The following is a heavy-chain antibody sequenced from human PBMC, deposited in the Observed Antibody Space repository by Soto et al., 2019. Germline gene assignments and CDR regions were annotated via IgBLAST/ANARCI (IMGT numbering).Heavy chain of an antibody. Sequence: GASVKVSCKASGFTFTSSAVQWVRQARGQRLEWIGWIVVGSGNTNYAQKFQERVTITRDMSTSTAYMELSSLRSEDTAVYYCARAGGDWLFPFDGYYGMDVWGQGTTVTVSS. CDR3: ARAGGDWLFPFDGYYGMDV. J-gene: IGHJ6*02. V-gene: IGHV1-58*01. CDR1: GFTFTSSA. D-gene: IGHD3-9*01. CDR2: IVVGSGNT.